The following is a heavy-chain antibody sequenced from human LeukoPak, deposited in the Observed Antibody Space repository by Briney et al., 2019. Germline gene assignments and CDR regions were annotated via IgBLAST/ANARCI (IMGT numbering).Heavy chain of an antibody. J-gene: IGHJ6*03. V-gene: IGHV4-38-2*02. CDR2: INHSGGT. D-gene: IGHD3-10*01. CDR1: GYSISSGYY. CDR3: ARLTKNDSGSFRFGKKKRGYMDV. Sequence: SETLSLTCTVSGYSISSGYYWGWIRQPPGKGLEWIGEINHSGGTNYNPSLKSRVTISVDTSKNQFSLKLSSVTAADTAVYYCARLTKNDSGSFRFGKKKRGYMDVWGKGTTVTISS.